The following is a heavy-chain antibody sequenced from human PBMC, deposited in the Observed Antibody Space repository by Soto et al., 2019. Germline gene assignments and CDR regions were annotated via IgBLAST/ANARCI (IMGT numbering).Heavy chain of an antibody. Sequence: SVKVSCKASGGTFSSYAISWVRQAPGQGLEWMGGIIPIFGTANYAQKFQGRVTITADESTSTAYMELSSLRSEDTAVYYCARDDCSSTSCYKTTPYYYYGMDVWGQGTTVTVSS. V-gene: IGHV1-69*13. J-gene: IGHJ6*02. CDR3: ARDDCSSTSCYKTTPYYYYGMDV. D-gene: IGHD2-2*02. CDR2: IIPIFGTA. CDR1: GGTFSSYA.